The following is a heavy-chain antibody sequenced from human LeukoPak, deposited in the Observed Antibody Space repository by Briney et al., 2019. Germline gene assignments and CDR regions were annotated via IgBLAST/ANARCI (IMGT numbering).Heavy chain of an antibody. V-gene: IGHV4-30-4*08. CDR2: IYYSGST. D-gene: IGHD5-18*01. J-gene: IGHJ4*02. Sequence: SQTLSLTCTVSGGSISSGDYYWSWIRQPPGKGLEWIGYIYYSGSTYYNPSLKSRVTISVDTSKNQFSLKLSSVTAADTAVYYCARVGGYSYGYFDYWDQGTLVTVSS. CDR3: ARVGGYSYGYFDY. CDR1: GGSISSGDYY.